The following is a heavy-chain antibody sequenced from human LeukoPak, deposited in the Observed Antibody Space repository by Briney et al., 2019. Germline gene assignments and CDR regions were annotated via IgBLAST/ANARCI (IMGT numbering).Heavy chain of an antibody. CDR1: GFTFSSYG. Sequence: GGSLRLSCAASGFTFSSYGMHWVRQAPGKGLEWVSSISSSSSYIYYADSVKGRFTISRDNAKNSLYLQMNSLRAEDTAVYYCARDGYYYDSSGYPNWFDPWGQGTLVTVSS. CDR3: ARDGYYYDSSGYPNWFDP. CDR2: ISSSSSYI. J-gene: IGHJ5*02. V-gene: IGHV3-21*01. D-gene: IGHD3-22*01.